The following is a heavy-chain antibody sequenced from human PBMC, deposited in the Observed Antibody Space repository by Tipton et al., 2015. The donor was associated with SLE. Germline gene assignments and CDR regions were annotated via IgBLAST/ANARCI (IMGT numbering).Heavy chain of an antibody. CDR3: ARGLYYYYGMDV. CDR1: GGSFSGYY. Sequence: TLSLTCAVYGGSFSGYYWSWIRQPPGKGLEWIGEINHSGSTNYNPSLKSRVTISVDTSRNQFSLKLRSVTAADTAVYYCARGLYYYYGMDVWGQGTTVTVSS. V-gene: IGHV4-34*01. CDR2: INHSGST. J-gene: IGHJ6*02.